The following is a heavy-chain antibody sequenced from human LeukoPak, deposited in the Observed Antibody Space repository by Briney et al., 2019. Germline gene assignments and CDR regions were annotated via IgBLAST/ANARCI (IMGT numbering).Heavy chain of an antibody. V-gene: IGHV3-23*01. J-gene: IGHJ4*02. CDR3: AKGHGDASGYYYFDS. Sequence: GGSLRLSCAASGFTLDVYTMRWARQAPGGGMEWGSAIRGNADTTYYADSVKGRFTIFRDNYNNMLYLQMNSLRVEDTAVYYCAKGHGDASGYYYFDSWGQGTLVTVSS. D-gene: IGHD3-22*01. CDR2: IRGNADTT. CDR1: GFTLDVYT.